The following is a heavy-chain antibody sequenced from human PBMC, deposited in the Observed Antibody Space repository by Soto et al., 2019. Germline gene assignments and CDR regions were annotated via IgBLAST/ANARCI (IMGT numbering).Heavy chain of an antibody. Sequence: EVQLVESGGGLVQPGGSLRLSCAVSGFTFSGYAMNWVRQAPGKGLEWVSYISTSGATIYYADSVKGRFTISRDNAENSLYLQMNSLRADATAIYYCARESDSGSSAPFDYWGQGTLVTVSS. CDR1: GFTFSGYA. CDR2: ISTSGATI. CDR3: ARESDSGSSAPFDY. J-gene: IGHJ4*02. D-gene: IGHD1-26*01. V-gene: IGHV3-48*03.